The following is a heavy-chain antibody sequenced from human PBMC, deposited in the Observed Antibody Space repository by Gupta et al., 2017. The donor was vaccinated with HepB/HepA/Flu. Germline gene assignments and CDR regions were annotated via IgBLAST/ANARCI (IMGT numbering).Heavy chain of an antibody. Sequence: NASVYTFTSYDINWVRQATGQGLEWMGWMNPNSGNTGYAQKFQGRVTMTRNTSISTAYMELSSLRSEDTAVYYCARAAARTEIDYGGQGTLVTVYS. V-gene: IGHV1-8*01. D-gene: IGHD6-25*01. CDR1: VYTFTSYD. J-gene: IGHJ4*02. CDR2: MNPNSGNT. CDR3: ARAAARTEIDY.